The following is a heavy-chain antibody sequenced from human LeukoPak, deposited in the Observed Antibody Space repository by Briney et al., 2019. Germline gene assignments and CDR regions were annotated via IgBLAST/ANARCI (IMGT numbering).Heavy chain of an antibody. V-gene: IGHV1-69*06. CDR2: IIPIFGTA. J-gene: IGHJ4*02. D-gene: IGHD6-13*01. CDR3: ARQSIAAAGDIDY. CDR1: VGTFSSYA. Sequence: SVKVSCKASVGTFSSYAISWLRQAPRQGLEWMGGIIPIFGTANYAQKFQGRVTITADKSTSTAYMEPSSLRSEDTAVYYCARQSIAAAGDIDYCGQGTLVTVPS.